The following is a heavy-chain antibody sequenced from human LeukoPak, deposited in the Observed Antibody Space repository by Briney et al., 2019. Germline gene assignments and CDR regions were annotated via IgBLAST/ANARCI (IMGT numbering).Heavy chain of an antibody. J-gene: IGHJ4*02. CDR2: FDPEDGET. Sequence: WASVKVSCKVSGYTLTELSMHWERQAPGKGLEWMGGFDPEDGETIYAQKFQGRVTMTEDTSTDTAYMELSSLRSEDTAVYYCATGPGGKDDYWGQGTLVTVSS. D-gene: IGHD3-16*01. V-gene: IGHV1-24*01. CDR3: ATGPGGKDDY. CDR1: GYTLTELS.